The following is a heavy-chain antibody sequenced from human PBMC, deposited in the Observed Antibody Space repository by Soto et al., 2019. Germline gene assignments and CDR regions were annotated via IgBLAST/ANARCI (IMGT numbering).Heavy chain of an antibody. CDR3: ASSETYYDILTGYYSGMLDY. CDR2: IYSGGST. CDR1: GFTVSSNY. J-gene: IGHJ4*02. V-gene: IGHV3-66*01. D-gene: IGHD3-9*01. Sequence: GGSLRLSCAASGFTVSSNYMSWVRQAPGKGLEWVSVIYSGGSTYYADSVKGRFTISRDNSKNTLYLQMNSLRAEDTAVYYCASSETYYDILTGYYSGMLDYWGQGTLVTVSS.